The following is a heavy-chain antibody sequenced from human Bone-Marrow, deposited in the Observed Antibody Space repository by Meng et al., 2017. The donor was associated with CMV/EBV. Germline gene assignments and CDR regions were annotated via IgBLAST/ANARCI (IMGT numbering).Heavy chain of an antibody. J-gene: IGHJ1*01. CDR3: AREGAVVPAAIRLGRYFQY. CDR1: GFTFSSYS. CDR2: ISSSSSYI. V-gene: IGHV3-21*01. Sequence: GGSLRLSCAASGFTFSSYSMNWVRQAPGKGLEWVSSISSSSSYIYYADSVKGRFTISRDNAKNSLYLQMNSLRAEDSAVYYCAREGAVVPAAIRLGRYFQYWGQGTLVTVSS. D-gene: IGHD2-2*01.